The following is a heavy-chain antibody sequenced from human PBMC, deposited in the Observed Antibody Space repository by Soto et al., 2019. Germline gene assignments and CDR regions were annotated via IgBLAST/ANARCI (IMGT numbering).Heavy chain of an antibody. CDR1: GGSITSNNW. D-gene: IGHD4-4*01. CDR3: ARETYSNYGGWIDF. Sequence: QVQLQESGPRLVKPSGTLSLTCTVSGGSITSNNWWTWVRQPPGEGLEWIGEIYHSGDTNCKPSLESRVSISVDKSKNQMSLRLNSVTASDTAVYYCARETYSNYGGWIDFWGQGALVTVSS. J-gene: IGHJ4*02. CDR2: IYHSGDT. V-gene: IGHV4-4*02.